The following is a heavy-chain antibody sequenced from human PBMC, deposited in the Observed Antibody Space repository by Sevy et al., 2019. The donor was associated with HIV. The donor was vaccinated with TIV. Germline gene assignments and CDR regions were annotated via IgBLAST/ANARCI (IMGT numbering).Heavy chain of an antibody. J-gene: IGHJ6*02. CDR3: ARDYDFWSGYTALSYYSLSYYYGMDV. CDR2: ISRSGTTT. V-gene: IGHV3-48*02. Sequence: GGCLRLSCAASGLNFSKYSFNWVRQAPEKGLEWISHISRSGTTTYYAESVKGRFTVSRDNAKNSLYLQMGSLRDEDTAVYYCARDYDFWSGYTALSYYSLSYYYGMDVWGQGTTVTVSS. CDR1: GLNFSKYS. D-gene: IGHD3-3*01.